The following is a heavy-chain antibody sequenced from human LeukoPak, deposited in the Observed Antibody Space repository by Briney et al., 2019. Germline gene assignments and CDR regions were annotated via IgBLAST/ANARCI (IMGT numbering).Heavy chain of an antibody. CDR2: ISYEGSNK. CDR3: ARVSGKFYDILAGYYSY. V-gene: IGHV3-30-3*01. Sequence: GGSMRLSSVASGFTFSSYAMHWVRQAPGKGLEWVAVISYEGSNKYYADSVKGRFTISRDNSKYTLYLQMSSLRAEDTAVYYCARVSGKFYDILAGYYSYWGQGTLVTVSS. J-gene: IGHJ4*02. D-gene: IGHD3-9*01. CDR1: GFTFSSYA.